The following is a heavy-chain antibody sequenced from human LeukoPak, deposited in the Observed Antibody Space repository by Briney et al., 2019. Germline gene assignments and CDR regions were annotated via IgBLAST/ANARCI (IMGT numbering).Heavy chain of an antibody. CDR1: GFIFSSHG. Sequence: PGGSLRLSCAASGFIFSSHGMNWARQAPGKGLEWVSCISPSGEITYYADCVKGRFTISRDNSKNTVYLQMDSLRFEDAAVYYCAQGLAYIRFDNWGQGTLVTVSS. D-gene: IGHD1-1*01. CDR2: ISPSGEIT. CDR3: AQGLAYIRFDN. V-gene: IGHV3-23*01. J-gene: IGHJ4*02.